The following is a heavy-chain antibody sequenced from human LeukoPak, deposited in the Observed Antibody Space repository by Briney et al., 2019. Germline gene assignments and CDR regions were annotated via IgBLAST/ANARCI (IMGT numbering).Heavy chain of an antibody. J-gene: IGHJ3*02. V-gene: IGHV3-9*01. CDR3: AKDYIVGATSAFDI. Sequence: GRSLRLSCAASGFTFDDYAMHWVRQAPGKGLEWVSGISWNSGSIGYADSVKGRFTISRDNAKNSLYLQMNSLRAEDTALYYRAKDYIVGATSAFDIWGQGTMVTVSS. CDR2: ISWNSGSI. D-gene: IGHD1-26*01. CDR1: GFTFDDYA.